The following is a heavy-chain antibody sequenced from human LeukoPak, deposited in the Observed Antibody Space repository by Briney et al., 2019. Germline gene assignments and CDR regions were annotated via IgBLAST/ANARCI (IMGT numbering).Heavy chain of an antibody. CDR3: ARDRGNGWPYFFDY. D-gene: IGHD6-19*01. CDR2: VHHSGST. J-gene: IGHJ4*02. V-gene: IGHV4-39*07. Sequence: PSETLSLTCTVSGDSISSSSYYWGWIRQPPGKGLEWIGSVHHSGSTYYTPSLKSRVTISVDTSKNQFSLNLTSLTAADTAVYYCARDRGNGWPYFFDYWGRGTLVTVSS. CDR1: GDSISSSSYY.